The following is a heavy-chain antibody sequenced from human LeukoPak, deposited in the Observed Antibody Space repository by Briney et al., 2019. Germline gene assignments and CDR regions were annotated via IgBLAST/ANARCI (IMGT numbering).Heavy chain of an antibody. D-gene: IGHD6-13*01. J-gene: IGHJ5*02. CDR1: GGSISSGSYY. CDR2: IYTSGST. Sequence: SQTLSLTCTVSGGSISSGSYYWSWIRQPAGKGLEWIGRIYTSGSTNYNPSLKSRVTISVDTSKNQFSLKLSSVTAADTAVYYCARDRIAAGVKHNWFDPWGQGTLVTDSS. CDR3: ARDRIAAGVKHNWFDP. V-gene: IGHV4-61*02.